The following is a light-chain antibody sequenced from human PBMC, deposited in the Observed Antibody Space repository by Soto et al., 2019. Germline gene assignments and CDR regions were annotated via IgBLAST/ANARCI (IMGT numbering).Light chain of an antibody. V-gene: IGLV2-8*01. Sequence: QSALTQPPSASGSPGQSVTISCTGTSSDVGGYNYVSWYQQHPGKAPKLMISEVSKRPSGVPDRFSGSKSGNTASLTISGLQAEDEADYYCSSYTSSSTRVFGGGTKLTVL. CDR3: SSYTSSSTRV. CDR2: EVS. CDR1: SSDVGGYNY. J-gene: IGLJ3*02.